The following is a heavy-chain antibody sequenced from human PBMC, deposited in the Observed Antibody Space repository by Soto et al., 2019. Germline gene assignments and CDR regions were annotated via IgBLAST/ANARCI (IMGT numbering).Heavy chain of an antibody. CDR2: IYYSGST. J-gene: IGHJ6*02. CDR3: ARGRYILTGYYYYYYYGMDV. CDR1: GGSISFYY. Sequence: PSETLSLTCTVSGGSISFYYWTWIRQPPGKGLEYIGYIYYSGSTNYNPSLKSRVTISVDTSKNQFSLKLSSVTAADTAVYYCARGRYILTGYYYYYYYGMDVWGQGATVTVS. D-gene: IGHD3-9*01. V-gene: IGHV4-59*12.